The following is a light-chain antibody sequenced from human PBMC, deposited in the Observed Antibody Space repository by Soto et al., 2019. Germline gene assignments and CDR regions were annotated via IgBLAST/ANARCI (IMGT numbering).Light chain of an antibody. V-gene: IGLV2-11*01. CDR3: CSYGGSFPYV. Sequence: QSALTQPPSVSLSPGQSVTISFTGTSSDVGGYDYVSWYQQHPGKAPKLLIYDVTKRPSGVPDRFSGSKSGNTASLTISGLQAEDEADFFCCSYGGSFPYVFGTGTKVTVL. CDR1: SSDVGGYDY. J-gene: IGLJ1*01. CDR2: DVT.